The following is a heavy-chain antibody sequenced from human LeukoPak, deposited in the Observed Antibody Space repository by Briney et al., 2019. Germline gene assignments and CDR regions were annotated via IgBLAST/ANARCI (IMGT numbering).Heavy chain of an antibody. CDR1: GFTFSSYG. V-gene: IGHV3-33*08. CDR3: ARAGWSAPAGTYYFDY. CDR2: IWYDGSNK. D-gene: IGHD3-10*01. J-gene: IGHJ4*02. Sequence: GESLRLSCAASGFTFSSYGMHWVRQAPGKGLEWVAVIWYDGSNKYYADSVKGRFTISRDNSKNTLYLQMNSLRAEDTAVYYCARAGWSAPAGTYYFDYWGQGTLVTVSS.